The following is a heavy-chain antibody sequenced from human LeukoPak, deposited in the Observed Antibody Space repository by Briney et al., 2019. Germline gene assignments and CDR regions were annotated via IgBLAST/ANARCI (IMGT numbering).Heavy chain of an antibody. V-gene: IGHV4-4*02. D-gene: IGHD4-23*01. CDR1: GGSISSSSSNC. J-gene: IGHJ4*02. Sequence: SETLSLTCAVPGGSISSSSSNCWTWVRQPPGKGLEWIGEIYHSGATNYNPSLKSRVTMLLEKSKNQFSLNLNSVTAADTAVYYCARNGGNSDFDYWGQGTLVTVSS. CDR2: IYHSGAT. CDR3: ARNGGNSDFDY.